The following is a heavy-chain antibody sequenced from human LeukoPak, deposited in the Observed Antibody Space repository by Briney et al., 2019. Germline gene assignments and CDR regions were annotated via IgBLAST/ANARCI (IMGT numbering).Heavy chain of an antibody. D-gene: IGHD2-2*01. CDR3: AKDPAKRVPAALYYFDY. CDR2: IRYDGSNK. CDR1: GFTFSSYG. Sequence: GGSLRLSCAASGFTFSSYGMHWVRQAPGKGLEWVAFIRYDGSNKYYADSVKGRFTISRDNSKNTLYLQMNSLRAEDTAVYYCAKDPAKRVPAALYYFDYWGQGTLVTVSS. J-gene: IGHJ4*02. V-gene: IGHV3-30*02.